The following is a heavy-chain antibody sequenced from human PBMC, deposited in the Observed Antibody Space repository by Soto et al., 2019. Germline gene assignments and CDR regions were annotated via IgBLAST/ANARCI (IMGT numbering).Heavy chain of an antibody. Sequence: QVQLVQSGAEVKKPGSSVKVSCKASGGTFSSYAISWVRQAPGQGLEWMGGFIPIFGTAIYAQKFQGRVTITADESTSTAYMELSSLRSEDTAVYYCARGGWIQLWLSYYYGMDVWGQGTTVTVSS. J-gene: IGHJ6*02. D-gene: IGHD5-18*01. CDR3: ARGGWIQLWLSYYYGMDV. V-gene: IGHV1-69*01. CDR2: FIPIFGTA. CDR1: GGTFSSYA.